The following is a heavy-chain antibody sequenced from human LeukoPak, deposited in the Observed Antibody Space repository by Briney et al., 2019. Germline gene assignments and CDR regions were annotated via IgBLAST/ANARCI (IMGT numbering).Heavy chain of an antibody. D-gene: IGHD1-26*01. Sequence: GGSLRLSCAASGFTFSNSWMSWVRQAPGKGLEWVGRIKSKTDGGTTDYAAHVKGRFTISRDDSKNTRYLQMHSLKPEDTAVYYGTTDEEPTWAYYMDVWGKGTTVTVSS. V-gene: IGHV3-15*01. J-gene: IGHJ6*03. CDR3: TTDEEPTWAYYMDV. CDR2: IKSKTDGGTT. CDR1: GFTFSNSW.